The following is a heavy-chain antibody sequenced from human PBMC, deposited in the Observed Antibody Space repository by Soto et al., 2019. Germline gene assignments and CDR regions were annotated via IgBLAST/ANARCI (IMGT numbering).Heavy chain of an antibody. Sequence: VQLVESGGGLVQPGGSLRLSCSASGFTFSSYDMHWVRQGTGKGLEWVSAIGTTGDTYYAGSVKCRFTISRENAKNSLYLQMNSLRAGDTAIYFCARAIGPTLFDYWGQGTLVTVSS. CDR2: IGTTGDT. V-gene: IGHV3-13*04. D-gene: IGHD3-22*01. CDR1: GFTFSSYD. CDR3: ARAIGPTLFDY. J-gene: IGHJ4*02.